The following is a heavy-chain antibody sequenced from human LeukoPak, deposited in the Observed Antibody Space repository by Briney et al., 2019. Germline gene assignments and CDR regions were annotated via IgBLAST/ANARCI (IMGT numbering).Heavy chain of an antibody. D-gene: IGHD6-25*01. J-gene: IGHJ4*02. CDR1: EFRFSNSW. Sequence: GGSLRLSCAASEFRFSNSWMNWVRQAPGKGLEWVANVKLDGSATYYVDSVKGRFTISRDNAKHSLYLQMYSLRAEDTAVYFCGGGGYWGQGILVTVSS. CDR3: GGGGY. CDR2: VKLDGSAT. V-gene: IGHV3-7*05.